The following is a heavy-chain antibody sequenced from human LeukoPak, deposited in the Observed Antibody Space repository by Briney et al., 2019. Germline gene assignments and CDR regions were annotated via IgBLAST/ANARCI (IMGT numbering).Heavy chain of an antibody. Sequence: GASVKVSCTASGYIFTGHYIHWVRQAPGQGLEWMGLITPGGGSTSYAQKFQGGVTMTRDTSTTTVYMELSSLTSEDTAVYYCGRGDSSRWSTGVDYWGQGTLVTVSS. D-gene: IGHD6-13*01. J-gene: IGHJ4*02. V-gene: IGHV1-46*01. CDR1: GYIFTGHY. CDR2: ITPGGGST. CDR3: GRGDSSRWSTGVDY.